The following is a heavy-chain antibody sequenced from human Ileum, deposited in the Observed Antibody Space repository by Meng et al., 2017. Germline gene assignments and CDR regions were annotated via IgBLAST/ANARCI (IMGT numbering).Heavy chain of an antibody. D-gene: IGHD3-3*01. Sequence: QVRLGQAWDEVKKPGASVKVSCKASGYIFTGYYIHWVRQAPGQGLEWMGWINPNNGGTNYAQKFQGRVTMTRDTSITTAYMELSRLSSDDTAVYYCASRANYDFWSGYFAPLGYWGQGTLVTVSS. V-gene: IGHV1-2*02. CDR1: GYIFTGYY. CDR2: INPNNGGT. J-gene: IGHJ4*02. CDR3: ASRANYDFWSGYFAPLGY.